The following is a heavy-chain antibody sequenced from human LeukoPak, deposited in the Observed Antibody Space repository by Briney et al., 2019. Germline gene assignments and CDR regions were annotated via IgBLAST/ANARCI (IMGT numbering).Heavy chain of an antibody. V-gene: IGHV4-59*11. D-gene: IGHD2-15*01. CDR2: IYHSGGT. Sequence: SETLSLTCTVSGGSISSHFWSWIRQPPGKGLEWIGYIYHSGGTNYNPSLKSRVTISVDTSKNQFSLKLSSVTAADTAVYYCVTNSIGYCSGGNCYQVSDSWGQGSLVTVSS. CDR1: GGSISSHF. CDR3: VTNSIGYCSGGNCYQVSDS. J-gene: IGHJ4*02.